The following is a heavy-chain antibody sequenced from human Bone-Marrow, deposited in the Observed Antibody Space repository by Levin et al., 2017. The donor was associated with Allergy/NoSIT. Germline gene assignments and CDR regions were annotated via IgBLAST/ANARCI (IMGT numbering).Heavy chain of an antibody. CDR2: IKGKTDGGAT. Sequence: PGGSLRLSCVASGFTFGNAWMNWVRQAPGKGLQWVGRIKGKTDGGATDYAAPVKGRFTISRDDSKKTLYLQMNSLKTEDTAIYYCTTRSHWGQGTLVTVFS. CDR3: TTRSH. CDR1: GFTFGNAW. V-gene: IGHV3-15*01. J-gene: IGHJ4*02.